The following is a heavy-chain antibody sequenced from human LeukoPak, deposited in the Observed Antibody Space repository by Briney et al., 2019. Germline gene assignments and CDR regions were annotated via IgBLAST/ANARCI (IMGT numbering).Heavy chain of an antibody. J-gene: IGHJ4*02. CDR1: GFTSSSYI. D-gene: IGHD1-26*01. Sequence: GGSLRLSCAPSGFTSSSYIMTWVRQAPGKGLEWVSSISSSSSYIYYTGSVKGRFTISRDNVKNSLYLQTNGLRAEDTAVYYCSRDNLVVGALDWGQGTLVTVSS. V-gene: IGHV3-21*01. CDR3: SRDNLVVGALD. CDR2: ISSSSSYI.